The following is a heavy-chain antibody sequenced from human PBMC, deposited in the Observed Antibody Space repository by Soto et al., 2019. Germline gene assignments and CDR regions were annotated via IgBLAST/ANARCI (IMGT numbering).Heavy chain of an antibody. V-gene: IGHV4-30-4*01. J-gene: IGHJ6*02. Sequence: QVQLQESGPGLVKPSQTLSLTCTVSGGSISSGDYYWSWIRQPPGKGLEWIGYIYYSGSTYYNPSLKSRVTIAVDTSKNQFSLKLSSVTAADTAVYYCARVVGGHYCISTSCQRYYYGMDVWGQGTTVTVSS. CDR2: IYYSGST. D-gene: IGHD2-2*01. CDR1: GGSISSGDYY. CDR3: ARVVGGHYCISTSCQRYYYGMDV.